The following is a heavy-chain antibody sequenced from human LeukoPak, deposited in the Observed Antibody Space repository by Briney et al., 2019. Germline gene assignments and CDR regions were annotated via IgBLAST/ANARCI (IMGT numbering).Heavy chain of an antibody. CDR3: ATPHYDSSGYFVY. CDR2: FYPEDGET. V-gene: IGHV1-24*01. J-gene: IGHJ4*02. D-gene: IGHD3-22*01. Sequence: AASVKVSCKVSGYTLTELSMHWVRQAPGKGVEWMGGFYPEDGETIYAQKFQGRVTMTEDTSTDTAYMELSSLRSEDTAVYYCATPHYDSSGYFVYWGQGTLVTVSS. CDR1: GYTLTELS.